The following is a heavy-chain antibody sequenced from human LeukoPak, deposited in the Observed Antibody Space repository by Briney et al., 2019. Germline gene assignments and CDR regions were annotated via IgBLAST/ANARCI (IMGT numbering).Heavy chain of an antibody. D-gene: IGHD6-19*01. V-gene: IGHV4-59*01. CDR3: ARIYNSSQWLAPGDY. CDR2: IYYSGST. J-gene: IGHJ4*02. CDR1: DGSITNYY. Sequence: SETLSLTCSVSDGSITNYYWSWIRQPPGKGLDWIGYIYYSGSTTYNPSLKSRVTMSVDTSKTQFSLKLRSVTAADTALYYCARIYNSSQWLAPGDYWGQGTLVTVSS.